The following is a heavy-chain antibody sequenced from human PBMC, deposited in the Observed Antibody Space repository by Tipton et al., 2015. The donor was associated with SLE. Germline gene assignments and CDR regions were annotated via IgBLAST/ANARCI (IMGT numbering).Heavy chain of an antibody. J-gene: IGHJ5*02. Sequence: LRLSCTVSGGSISSYYWSWIRQPPGKGLKWIGYIYYSGSTNYNPSLKSRVTISVDTSKNQFSLKLSSVTAADTAVYYCARDQGRHQLAIGWFDPWGQGTLVTVSS. CDR2: IYYSGST. CDR1: GGSISSYY. V-gene: IGHV4-59*01. CDR3: ARDQGRHQLAIGWFDP. D-gene: IGHD2-2*01.